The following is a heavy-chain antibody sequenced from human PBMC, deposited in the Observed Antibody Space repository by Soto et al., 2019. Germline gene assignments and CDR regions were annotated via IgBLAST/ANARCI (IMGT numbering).Heavy chain of an antibody. D-gene: IGHD5-12*01. CDR2: IYYSGST. CDR1: GGSISSYY. CDR3: ARWSDIPPLPFRAFDI. J-gene: IGHJ3*02. Sequence: QVQLQESGPGLVKPSETLSLTCTVSGGSISSYYWSWIRQPPGKGLEWIGYIYYSGSTNYNPSLMSRVTMSVDTSKNQFSRKLSSVTAADTHVYYCARWSDIPPLPFRAFDIWGQGTMVTVSS. V-gene: IGHV4-59*08.